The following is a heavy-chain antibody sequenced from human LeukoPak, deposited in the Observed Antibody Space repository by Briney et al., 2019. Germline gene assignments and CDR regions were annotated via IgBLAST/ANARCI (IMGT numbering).Heavy chain of an antibody. CDR3: ARAPGGFHGDYSPIAY. J-gene: IGHJ4*02. CDR2: IWYDGSQK. CDR1: GFIFSRYT. D-gene: IGHD4-17*01. Sequence: GGSLRLSCAASGFIFSRYTMHWVRQAPGKGLEWVAVIWYDGSQKHYADSVRGRFTVSRDNSKNTVYLQMNSLRAEDSAVYYCARAPGGFHGDYSPIAYWGQGTLVTVSS. V-gene: IGHV3-33*01.